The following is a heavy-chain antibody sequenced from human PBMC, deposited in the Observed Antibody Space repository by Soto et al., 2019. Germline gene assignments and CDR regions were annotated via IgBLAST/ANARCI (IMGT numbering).Heavy chain of an antibody. J-gene: IGHJ4*02. V-gene: IGHV4-31*03. CDR3: ARIIWGTGSVDY. D-gene: IGHD3-16*01. CDR2: IYYSGST. Sequence: PSETLSLTCTVSGGSISSGGYYWSWIRQHPGKGLEWIGYIYYSGSTYYNPSLKSRVTISVDTSKNQFSLKLSSVTAADTAVYYCARIIWGTGSVDYWGQGTLVTVSS. CDR1: GGSISSGGYY.